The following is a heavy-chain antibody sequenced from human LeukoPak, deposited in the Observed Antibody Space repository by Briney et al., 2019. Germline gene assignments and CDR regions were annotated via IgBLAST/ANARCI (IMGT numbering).Heavy chain of an antibody. D-gene: IGHD3-10*01. CDR1: GGSFSGYY. CDR2: INHSGST. CDR3: ARNYGSGSYYWFDP. Sequence: SETLSLTCAVYGGSFSGYYWSWIRQPPGKGLEWIGEINHSGSTNYNPSLKSRVTISVDTSKNQFFLKLSSVTAADTAVYYCARNYGSGSYYWFDPWGQGTLVTVSS. V-gene: IGHV4-34*01. J-gene: IGHJ5*02.